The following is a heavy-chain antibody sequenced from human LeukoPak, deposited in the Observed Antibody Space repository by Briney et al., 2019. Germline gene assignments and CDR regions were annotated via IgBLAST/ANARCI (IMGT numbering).Heavy chain of an antibody. V-gene: IGHV3-33*08. D-gene: IGHD6-19*01. J-gene: IGHJ6*02. CDR3: ARARYSSGWLYYYYGMDV. Sequence: GGSLRLSCAASTFSFSNYAMHWVRQAPGKGLEWVAVIWYDGSNKYYADSVKGRFTISRDNSKNTLYLQMNSLRAEDTAVYYCARARYSSGWLYYYYGMDVWGQGTTVTVSS. CDR2: IWYDGSNK. CDR1: TFSFSNYA.